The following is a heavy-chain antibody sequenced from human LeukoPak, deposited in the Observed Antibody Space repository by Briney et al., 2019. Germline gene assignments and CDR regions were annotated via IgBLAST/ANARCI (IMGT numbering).Heavy chain of an antibody. J-gene: IGHJ6*02. V-gene: IGHV4-59*12. D-gene: IGHD6-13*01. CDR2: IYYSGST. CDR3: AREVAAAGTLIYGMDV. CDR1: GGSISSYY. Sequence: PSETLSLTCTVSGGSISSYYWSWIRQPPGKGLEWIGYIYYSGSTNYNPSLKSRVTISVDTSKNQFSLKLSSVTAADTAVYYCAREVAAAGTLIYGMDVWGQGTTVTVSS.